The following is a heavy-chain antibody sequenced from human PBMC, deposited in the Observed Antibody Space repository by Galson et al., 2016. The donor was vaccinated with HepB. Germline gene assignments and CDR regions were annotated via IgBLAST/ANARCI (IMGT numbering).Heavy chain of an antibody. CDR2: ISSSGTTI. CDR1: GFTFSRYE. V-gene: IGHV3-48*03. CDR3: AREPVRLDDLLTGPPKNPDY. D-gene: IGHD3-9*01. J-gene: IGHJ4*02. Sequence: SLRLSCAASGFTFSRYEMNWVRQAPGKGLAWVSYISSSGTTIYYADSVKGRFTISRDNAKSSLYLQMNSLRAEDTAVYYCAREPVRLDDLLTGPPKNPDYWGQGTLVTVSS.